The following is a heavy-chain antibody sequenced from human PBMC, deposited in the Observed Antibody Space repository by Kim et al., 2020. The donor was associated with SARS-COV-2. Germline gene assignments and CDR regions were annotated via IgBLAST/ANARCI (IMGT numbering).Heavy chain of an antibody. CDR3: ASLWSGYYVGYYYYYYMDV. CDR1: GGSFSGYY. V-gene: IGHV4-34*01. Sequence: SETLSLTCAVYGGSFSGYYWSWIRQPPGKGLEWIGEINHSGSTNYNPSLKSRVTISVDTSKNQFSLKLSSVTAADTAVYYCASLWSGYYVGYYYYYYMDV. D-gene: IGHD3-3*01. J-gene: IGHJ6*03. CDR2: INHSGST.